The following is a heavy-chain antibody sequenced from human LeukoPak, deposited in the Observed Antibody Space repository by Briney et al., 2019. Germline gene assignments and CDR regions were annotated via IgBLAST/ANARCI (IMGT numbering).Heavy chain of an antibody. CDR1: GGSISSYY. V-gene: IGHV4-59*01. Sequence: SETLSLTCTVSGGSISSYYWSWVRQPPGKGLEWIGYIYYTGSTNYNPSLKSRVTISVDTSKNQFSLKLSSVTAADTAVYYCARDRPGGSSLDYWGQGTLVTVSS. CDR3: ARDRPGGSSLDY. D-gene: IGHD6-13*01. CDR2: IYYTGST. J-gene: IGHJ4*02.